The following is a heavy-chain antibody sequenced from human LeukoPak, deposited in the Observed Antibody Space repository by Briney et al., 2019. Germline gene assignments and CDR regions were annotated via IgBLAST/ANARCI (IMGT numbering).Heavy chain of an antibody. D-gene: IGHD6-6*01. V-gene: IGHV1-18*01. Sequence: GASVKVSCKASGYTFTNYGISWVRQAPGQGLEWMGWISAYNGNTNYAQKLQGRVTMTTDTSTSTAYMELRSLTSDDTAVYYCARDPIAARRGPYYFDYWGQGTLVTVSS. CDR1: GYTFTNYG. J-gene: IGHJ4*02. CDR2: ISAYNGNT. CDR3: ARDPIAARRGPYYFDY.